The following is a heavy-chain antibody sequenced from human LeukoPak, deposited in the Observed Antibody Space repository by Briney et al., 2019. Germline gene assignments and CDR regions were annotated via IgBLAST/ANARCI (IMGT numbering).Heavy chain of an antibody. Sequence: SETLSLTCAVYGGSFSGYYWSWIRQPSGKGLEWIGEINHSGSTNYNPSLKSRVTISVDTSKNQFSLKLSSVTAADTAVYYCARGSLIYCSSTSCPYYYYGMDVWGQGTTVTVSS. CDR2: INHSGST. J-gene: IGHJ6*02. CDR1: GGSFSGYY. V-gene: IGHV4-34*01. D-gene: IGHD2-2*01. CDR3: ARGSLIYCSSTSCPYYYYGMDV.